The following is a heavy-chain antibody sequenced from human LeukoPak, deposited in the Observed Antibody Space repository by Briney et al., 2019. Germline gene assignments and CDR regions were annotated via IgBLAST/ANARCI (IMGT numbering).Heavy chain of an antibody. Sequence: GGSLRLSCTVSGVTFSDYAMSWFRQAPGKGLEWVGFIRSKAYGGTTDYAASVEGRFTISRDDSKSIAYLQMNSLKTEDTAVYYCSRGRQETKYWGQGTLVTVSS. D-gene: IGHD3-10*01. CDR2: IRSKAYGGTT. J-gene: IGHJ4*02. CDR3: SRGRQETKY. CDR1: GVTFSDYA. V-gene: IGHV3-49*03.